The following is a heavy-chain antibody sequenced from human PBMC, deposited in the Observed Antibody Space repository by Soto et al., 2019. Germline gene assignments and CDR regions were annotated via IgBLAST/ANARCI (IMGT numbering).Heavy chain of an antibody. CDR2: IGAGGTI. CDR1: GFSLSTYA. J-gene: IGHJ3*02. V-gene: IGHV3-23*01. CDR3: AKIEPGRCGAFDI. D-gene: IGHD2-21*01. Sequence: EVQLLESGGGLVQPGGSLKLSCAASGFSLSTYAMNWVRQAPGKGLEWVSVIGAGGTIYYADSVKGRFTISRDISKNTLYQQMNSLRVEDTAVYYCAKIEPGRCGAFDIWGQGTMVTVSP.